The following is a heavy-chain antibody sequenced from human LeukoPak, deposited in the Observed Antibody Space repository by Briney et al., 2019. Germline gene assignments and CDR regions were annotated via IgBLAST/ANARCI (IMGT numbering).Heavy chain of an antibody. D-gene: IGHD3-10*01. CDR3: AKRLLWFGEFDSFDY. CDR1: GFTFSSYS. Sequence: PGGSLRLSCAASGFTFSSYSMNWVRQAPGKGLEWVSSISSSSSYIYYADSVKGRFTISRDNAKNTLYLQMNSLRAEDTAVYYCAKRLLWFGEFDSFDYWGQGTLVTVSS. J-gene: IGHJ4*02. V-gene: IGHV3-21*01. CDR2: ISSSSSYI.